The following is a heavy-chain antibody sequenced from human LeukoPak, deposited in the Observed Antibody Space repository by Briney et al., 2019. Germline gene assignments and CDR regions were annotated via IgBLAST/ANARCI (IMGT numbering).Heavy chain of an antibody. Sequence: PSETLSLTCAVPGASISSPTHYWAWFRQPPGKGLEWIGSIYYTGSTYYNLSLKSRLTISVDTSRSQFSLNLSSVTAADTAVYFCARTSLSRGFWGQGTLVTVSS. CDR2: IYYTGST. V-gene: IGHV4-39*01. D-gene: IGHD2/OR15-2a*01. J-gene: IGHJ4*02. CDR3: ARTSLSRGF. CDR1: GASISSPTHY.